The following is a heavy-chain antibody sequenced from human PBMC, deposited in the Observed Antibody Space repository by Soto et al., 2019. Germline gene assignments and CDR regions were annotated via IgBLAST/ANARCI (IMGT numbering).Heavy chain of an antibody. CDR2: ISSSSSTI. CDR3: ARDRYYYDSSGPYYFDY. CDR1: GFTFSSYS. D-gene: IGHD3-22*01. J-gene: IGHJ4*02. Sequence: GGSLRLSCAASGFTFSSYSMNWVRQAPGKGLEWVSYISSSSSTIYYADSVKGRFTISRDNAKNSLYLQMNSLRDEDTAVYYCARDRYYYDSSGPYYFDYWGQGTLVTVSS. V-gene: IGHV3-48*02.